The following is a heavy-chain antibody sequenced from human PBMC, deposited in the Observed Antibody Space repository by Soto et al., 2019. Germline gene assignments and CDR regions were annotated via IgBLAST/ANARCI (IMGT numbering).Heavy chain of an antibody. CDR3: ARERYDYGDYNAVFDI. CDR2: IWYDGSNK. D-gene: IGHD4-17*01. V-gene: IGHV3-33*01. J-gene: IGHJ3*02. Sequence: GGSLRLSCAASGFTFSSYGMHWVRQAPGKGLEWVAVIWYDGSNKYYADSVKGRFTISRDNSKNTLYLQMNSLRAEDTAVYYCARERYDYGDYNAVFDIWGQGTMVTVSS. CDR1: GFTFSSYG.